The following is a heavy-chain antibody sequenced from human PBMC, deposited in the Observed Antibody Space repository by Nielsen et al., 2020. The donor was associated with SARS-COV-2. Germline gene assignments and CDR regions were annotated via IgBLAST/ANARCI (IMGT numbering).Heavy chain of an antibody. Sequence: GESLKISCAASGFTFSSYSMNWVRQAPGKGLEWVSSISSSSSYIYYADSVKGRFTISRDNAKNSLYLQMNSLRAEDTAVYYCARDSGIAAADTLWGQGTLVTVSS. V-gene: IGHV3-21*01. J-gene: IGHJ4*02. CDR2: ISSSSSYI. CDR3: ARDSGIAAADTL. D-gene: IGHD6-13*01. CDR1: GFTFSSYS.